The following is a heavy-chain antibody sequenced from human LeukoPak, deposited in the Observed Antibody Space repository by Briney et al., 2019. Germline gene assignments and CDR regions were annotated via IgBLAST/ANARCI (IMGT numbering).Heavy chain of an antibody. CDR2: MNQDGSEK. Sequence: GGSLRLSCAASGFTFSSYWMSWVRQAPGKGLEWVANMNQDGSEKYYVDSMKGRFTISRDNAKNSLYLQMNSLRDEDTAVYYCARVFTRTYYVTDYWGQGTLVTVSS. D-gene: IGHD2/OR15-2a*01. V-gene: IGHV3-7*01. CDR3: ARVFTRTYYVTDY. J-gene: IGHJ4*02. CDR1: GFTFSSYW.